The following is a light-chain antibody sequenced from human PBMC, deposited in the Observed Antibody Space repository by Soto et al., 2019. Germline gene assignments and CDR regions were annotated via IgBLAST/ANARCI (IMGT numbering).Light chain of an antibody. CDR1: QSVSSSY. Sequence: EIVLTQSPGTLSLSPGERATLSCRASQSVSSSYLAWYQQKPGQAPRLLIYGASSRATGIPDRFSGSGSGTYFPLTLGRLEPEDFAVCYCQQYGSSPPITFGPGTKVDIK. V-gene: IGKV3-20*01. CDR3: QQYGSSPPIT. J-gene: IGKJ3*01. CDR2: GAS.